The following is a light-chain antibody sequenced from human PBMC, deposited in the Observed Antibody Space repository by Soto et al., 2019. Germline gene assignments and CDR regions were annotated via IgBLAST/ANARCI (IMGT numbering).Light chain of an antibody. CDR3: GSYADTNNGV. V-gene: IGLV2-8*01. CDR2: EVT. CDR1: TSDVGGYNY. J-gene: IGLJ3*02. Sequence: QLVLTQPPSASGSPGQSVTISCTGTTSDVGGYNYVSWYQQHPGKAPKLMIYEVTKRPSGVPDRFSGSKSGNTASLTVSGLQAEDEADYYCGSYADTNNGVFGGGTKLTVL.